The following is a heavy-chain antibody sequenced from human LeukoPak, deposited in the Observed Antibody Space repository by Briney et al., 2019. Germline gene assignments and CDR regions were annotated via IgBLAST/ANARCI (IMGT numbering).Heavy chain of an antibody. V-gene: IGHV4-4*07. CDR1: GGSISSYY. CDR3: ARMPYYDFWSGYYYYYMDV. J-gene: IGHJ6*03. Sequence: SETLSLTCTVSGGSISSYYWSWIRQPAGKGLEWIGRIKTSGSTNYNPSLKSRVTISVDKSKNQFSLKLSSVTAADTAVYYCARMPYYDFWSGYYYYYMDVWGKGTTVSVCS. CDR2: IKTSGST. D-gene: IGHD3-3*01.